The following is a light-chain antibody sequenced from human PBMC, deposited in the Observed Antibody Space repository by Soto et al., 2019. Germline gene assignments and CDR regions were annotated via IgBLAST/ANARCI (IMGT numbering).Light chain of an antibody. CDR3: QQYYSAPLT. V-gene: IGKV4-1*01. Sequence: DIVMTQSPDSLAVSLGERATINCKSSQSIFYSSNNKNYLVWYQQKPGQPPKVIIYWASTRESGVPDRFSGSGSGTDFTLTISSLQAEDVAVYYCQQYYSAPLTFGGGTKVDIK. J-gene: IGKJ4*01. CDR2: WAS. CDR1: QSIFYSSNNKNY.